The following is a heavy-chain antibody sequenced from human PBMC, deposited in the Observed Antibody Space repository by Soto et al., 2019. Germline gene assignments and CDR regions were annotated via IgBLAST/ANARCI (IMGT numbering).Heavy chain of an antibody. CDR1: GGTFSSYA. Sequence: ASVKVSCKASGGTFSSYAISWVRQAPGQGLEWMGWIIPYIGNTNYAQKFRGRVSMTTDTSTSTAYMELRSLRSDDTAVDYCARRGLSGGGFDIWGQGTMVTVSS. CDR3: ARRGLSGGGFDI. CDR2: IIPYIGNT. D-gene: IGHD2-15*01. J-gene: IGHJ3*02. V-gene: IGHV1-18*01.